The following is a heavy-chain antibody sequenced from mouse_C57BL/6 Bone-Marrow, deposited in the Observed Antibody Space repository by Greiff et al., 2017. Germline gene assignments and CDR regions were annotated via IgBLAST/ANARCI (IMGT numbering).Heavy chain of an antibody. V-gene: IGHV2-5*01. CDR2: IWRGGST. D-gene: IGHD1-1*01. CDR1: GFSLTSYG. J-gene: IGHJ2*01. CDR3: AKGDYYGSSYGYFDY. Sequence: QVQLKQSGPGLVQPSQSLSITCTVSGFSLTSYGVHWVRQSPGKGLEWLGVIWRGGSTDYNAAFMSRLSITKDNSKSQVFFKMNSLQADDTAIYYCAKGDYYGSSYGYFDYWGQGTTLTVSS.